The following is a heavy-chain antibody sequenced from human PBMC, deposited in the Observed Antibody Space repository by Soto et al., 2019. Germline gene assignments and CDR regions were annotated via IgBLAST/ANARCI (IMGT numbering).Heavy chain of an antibody. CDR1: GFTFSSYA. Sequence: GGSQRLSCAASGFTFSSYAMSWVRQAPGKGLEWVSAISGSGGSTYYADSVKGRFTISRDNSKNTLYLQMNSLRAEDTAVYYCAKVGPPDYYGSGSVDDYWGQGTLVTVSS. CDR2: ISGSGGST. D-gene: IGHD3-10*01. V-gene: IGHV3-23*01. J-gene: IGHJ4*02. CDR3: AKVGPPDYYGSGSVDDY.